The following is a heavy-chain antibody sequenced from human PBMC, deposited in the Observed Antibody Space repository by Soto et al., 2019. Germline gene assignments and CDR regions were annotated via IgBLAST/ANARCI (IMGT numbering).Heavy chain of an antibody. CDR2: IIPIFGTA. V-gene: IGHV1-69*06. CDR3: ARLGPGVVKDPEYFDY. J-gene: IGHJ4*02. Sequence: GASVKVSCKASGGTFSSYAISWVRQAPGQGLEWMGGIIPIFGTAKYAQKFQGRATITADKSTSTAYMELSSLRSEDTAVYYCARLGPGVVKDPEYFDYWGQGTLVTVSS. D-gene: IGHD2-15*01. CDR1: GGTFSSYA.